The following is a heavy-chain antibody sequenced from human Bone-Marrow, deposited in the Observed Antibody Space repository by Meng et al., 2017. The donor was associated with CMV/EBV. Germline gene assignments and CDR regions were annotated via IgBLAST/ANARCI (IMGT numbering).Heavy chain of an antibody. CDR2: INPNSGGT. CDR3: ASGFGLPAATWFDP. V-gene: IGHV1-2*02. D-gene: IGHD2-2*01. Sequence: ASVKVSCKASGYAFTGYYMHWVRQAPGQGLEWMGWINPNSGGTNYAQKFQGRVTMTRDTSISTAYMELSRLRSDDTAVYYCASGFGLPAATWFDPWGQGAMVTVSS. J-gene: IGHJ5*01. CDR1: GYAFTGYY.